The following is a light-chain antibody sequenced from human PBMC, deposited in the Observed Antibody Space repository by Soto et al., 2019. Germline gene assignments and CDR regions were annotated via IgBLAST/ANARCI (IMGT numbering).Light chain of an antibody. V-gene: IGLV2-14*01. CDR3: SSYTSTGTYVI. CDR2: EVT. J-gene: IGLJ2*01. Sequence: SALTQPASVSGSPGQSVTISCTGTSSDIGAYNYVSWYQQHPGKAPRLMIFEVTNRPSGVSYRFSGSKSANTASLTISGLQAEDEADYYCSSYTSTGTYVIFGGGTKVTV. CDR1: SSDIGAYNY.